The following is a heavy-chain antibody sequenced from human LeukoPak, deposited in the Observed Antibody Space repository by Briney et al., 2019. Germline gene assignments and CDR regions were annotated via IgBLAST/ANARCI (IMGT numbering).Heavy chain of an antibody. J-gene: IGHJ4*02. Sequence: PGGSLRLSCAASGFTFSSYAMHWVRQAPGKGLEWVAVISYDGSNKYYADSVKGRFTISRDNSKNTLYLQMNSLRAEDTAVYYCAREIMTTISGVVNPGGYFDYWGQGTLVTVSS. CDR2: ISYDGSNK. V-gene: IGHV3-30-3*01. CDR1: GFTFSSYA. CDR3: AREIMTTISGVVNPGGYFDY. D-gene: IGHD3-3*01.